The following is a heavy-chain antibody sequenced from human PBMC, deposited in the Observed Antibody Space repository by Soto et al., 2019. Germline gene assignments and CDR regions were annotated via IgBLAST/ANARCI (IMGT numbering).Heavy chain of an antibody. V-gene: IGHV3-7*01. D-gene: IGHD1-26*01. J-gene: IGHJ4*02. Sequence: EVQMVESGGGLVQPGGSLRLSCAASGFSISDYWMSWVRQAPGKGLEWVGNINEDGSEENYVDSVKGRFTISRDNARNSLYLQMNSLRVEETAVYYCCHTWVGGQGTRVTVSS. CDR2: INEDGSEE. CDR1: GFSISDYW. CDR3: CHTWV.